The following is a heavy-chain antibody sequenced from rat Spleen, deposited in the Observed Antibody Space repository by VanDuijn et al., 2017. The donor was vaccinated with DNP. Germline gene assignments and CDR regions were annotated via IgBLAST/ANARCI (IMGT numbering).Heavy chain of an antibody. V-gene: IGHV5-29*01. Sequence: EVQLVESGGGLVQPGRSLKLSCAASGFTFSSFPMAWVRQLPTKGLAWVTTISYDGSRTYYRDSVKGRFTISRDNAKSTLYLQMDSLRSEDTATYYCARQSGSSYAMDAWGQGTSVTVSS. J-gene: IGHJ4*01. D-gene: IGHD1-3*01. CDR3: ARQSGSSYAMDA. CDR2: ISYDGSRT. CDR1: GFTFSSFP.